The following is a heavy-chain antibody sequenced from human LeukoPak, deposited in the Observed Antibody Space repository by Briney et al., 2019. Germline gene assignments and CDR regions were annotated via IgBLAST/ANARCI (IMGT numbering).Heavy chain of an antibody. D-gene: IGHD2-2*01. Sequence: ASVKVSCKASGGTFSSYAISWVRQAPGQGLEWMGGIIPIFGTANYAQKFQGRVTITADESTSTAYMELSSLRSEDTAVYYCARGTGYCSSTSCPMDYWGQGTLVTVSS. CDR3: ARGTGYCSSTSCPMDY. CDR1: GGTFSSYA. V-gene: IGHV1-69*13. CDR2: IIPIFGTA. J-gene: IGHJ4*02.